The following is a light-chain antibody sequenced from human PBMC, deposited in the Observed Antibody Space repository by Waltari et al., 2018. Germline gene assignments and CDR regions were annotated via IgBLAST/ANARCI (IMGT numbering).Light chain of an antibody. CDR1: SSDVGGYNY. Sequence: QSALTQPASVSGSPGQSITIPCTGTSSDVGGYNYVSWYQQHPGKAPKLLIYEVRNRPSGVFNRFSGSKSGNTASLTISGLQAEYEADYYCSSYTSSSTLVFGGGTKLTVL. V-gene: IGLV2-14*01. CDR3: SSYTSSSTLV. CDR2: EVR. J-gene: IGLJ2*01.